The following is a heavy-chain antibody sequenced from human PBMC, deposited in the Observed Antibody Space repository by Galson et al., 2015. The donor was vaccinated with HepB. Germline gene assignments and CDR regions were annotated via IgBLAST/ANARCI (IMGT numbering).Heavy chain of an antibody. CDR3: AKDPRPNGVFDPFDL. V-gene: IGHV3-23*01. Sequence: SLILSCAASGFSFSTYAMSWVRQAPGKGLEWVSGIYPSGSSKFYADSVKGRFTVSRDNSNNIVSLQMNSLRAEDSAIYYCAKDPRPNGVFDPFDLWGQGTLVTVSS. J-gene: IGHJ5*02. D-gene: IGHD2-8*01. CDR2: IYPSGSSK. CDR1: GFSFSTYA.